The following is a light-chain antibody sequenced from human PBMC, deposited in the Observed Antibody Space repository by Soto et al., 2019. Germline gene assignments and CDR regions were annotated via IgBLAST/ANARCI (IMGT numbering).Light chain of an antibody. CDR3: SSYTSSSTLV. J-gene: IGLJ3*02. CDR2: EVS. Sequence: QSALTQPASVSGSPGQSITISCTGTSSDVGGYNYVSWYQHHPGKAPKLILYEVSNRPSGVSNRFSGSNSGNTASLTISGLQAEDEADYYCSSYTSSSTLVFGGGTKLTVL. CDR1: SSDVGGYNY. V-gene: IGLV2-14*01.